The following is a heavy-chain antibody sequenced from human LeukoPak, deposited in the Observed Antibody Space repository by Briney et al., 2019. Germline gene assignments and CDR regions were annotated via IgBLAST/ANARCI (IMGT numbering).Heavy chain of an antibody. CDR3: ARLYGDWFDP. V-gene: IGHV3-48*01. D-gene: IGHD4-17*01. J-gene: IGHJ5*02. Sequence: PGGSLRLSCAASGFTFSSYGMSWVRQAPGKGLEWISYISGGSGTIYYADSVRGRFTVSRDNAKDSLWLQMDSLRVEDTAVYFCARLYGDWFDPWGPGTLVTVSS. CDR1: GFTFSSYG. CDR2: ISGGSGTI.